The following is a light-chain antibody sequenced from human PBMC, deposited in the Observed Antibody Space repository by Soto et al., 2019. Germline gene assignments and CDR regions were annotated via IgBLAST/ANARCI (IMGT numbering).Light chain of an antibody. Sequence: DIQMTQPPSSLSASVGDRDTITCRASQTIRNFLNWYQQKPGKAPKLLIYAASSLQSGVPSRFSGSGSGTDFTLTISSLQPEDFATYFCQHGYSTPLTFGGGTKVDIK. V-gene: IGKV1-39*01. CDR3: QHGYSTPLT. CDR1: QTIRNF. CDR2: AAS. J-gene: IGKJ4*01.